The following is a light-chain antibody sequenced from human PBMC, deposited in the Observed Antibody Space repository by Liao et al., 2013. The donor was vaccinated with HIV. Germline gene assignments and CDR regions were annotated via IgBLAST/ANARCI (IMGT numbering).Light chain of an antibody. CDR2: YDK. CDR1: NIGSKS. CDR3: QAWDSSAVL. V-gene: IGLV3-21*01. Sequence: SYELTQPPSVSVAPGKTARITCGGNNIGSKSVHWYQQKPGQAPVLVIYYDKDRPSVIPERFSGSTSGNTATLTISGTQAMDEADYYCQAWDSSAVLFGGGTKLTVL. J-gene: IGLJ2*01.